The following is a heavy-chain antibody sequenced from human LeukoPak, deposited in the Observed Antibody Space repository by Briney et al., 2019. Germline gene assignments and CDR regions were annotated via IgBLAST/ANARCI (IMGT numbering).Heavy chain of an antibody. V-gene: IGHV4-59*11. CDR3: ARGNNYYGSGSYYYNWFDP. Sequence: SETLSLTCTVSGGSISSHYWSWVRQPPGKGLEWIGYIYYTGSTNYNPSLKSRVTMSIDTSKNQFSLKLSSVTAADTAVYYCARGNNYYGSGSYYYNWFDPWGQGTLVTVSS. J-gene: IGHJ5*02. CDR1: GGSISSHY. D-gene: IGHD3-10*01. CDR2: IYYTGST.